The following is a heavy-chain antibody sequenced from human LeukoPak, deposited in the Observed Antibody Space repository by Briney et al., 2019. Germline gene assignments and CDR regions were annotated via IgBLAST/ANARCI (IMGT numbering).Heavy chain of an antibody. D-gene: IGHD6-13*01. CDR1: GFRFSSYA. Sequence: HPGGSLRLACAASGFRFSSYAMSWVRQAPGKGLVWVSAISGSGVSTYYADSVKGRFTVSRDNAKNSLYLQMNSLRAEDTAVYYCARVGAAAGTGFDYWGQGTLVTVSS. CDR3: ARVGAAAGTGFDY. CDR2: ISGSGVST. J-gene: IGHJ4*02. V-gene: IGHV3-23*01.